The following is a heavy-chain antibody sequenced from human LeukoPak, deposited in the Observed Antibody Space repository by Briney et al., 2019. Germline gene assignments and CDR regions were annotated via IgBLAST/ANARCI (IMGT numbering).Heavy chain of an antibody. V-gene: IGHV4-61*01. Sequence: PSETLSLTCTVSGGPVSSGSYYWSWIRQPPGKGLEWIGEISHSGSTNYNPSLKSRVTISVDTSKKQFSLKLSTVTAADTAVYYCARGRGYSSTGWGQGTLVTVSS. CDR3: ARGRGYSSTG. J-gene: IGHJ4*02. D-gene: IGHD6-19*01. CDR1: GGPVSSGSYY. CDR2: ISHSGST.